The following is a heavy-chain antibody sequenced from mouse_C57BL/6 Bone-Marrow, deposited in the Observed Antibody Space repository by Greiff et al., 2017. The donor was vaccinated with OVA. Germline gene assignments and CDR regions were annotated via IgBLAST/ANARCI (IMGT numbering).Heavy chain of an antibody. CDR1: GFNIKDDY. Sequence: VQLQQSGAELVRPGASVKLSCTASGFNIKDDYMHWVKQRPEQGLEWIGWIDPENGYTEYASKFQGKATITADTSSNTAYLQLSSLTSEDTAVYYCTTRWLLRNYAMDYWGQGTSVTVSS. J-gene: IGHJ4*01. CDR2: IDPENGYT. D-gene: IGHD2-3*01. V-gene: IGHV14-4*01. CDR3: TTRWLLRNYAMDY.